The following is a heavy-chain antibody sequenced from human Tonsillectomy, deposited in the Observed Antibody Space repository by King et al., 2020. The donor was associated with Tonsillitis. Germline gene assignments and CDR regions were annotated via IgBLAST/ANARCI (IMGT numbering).Heavy chain of an antibody. J-gene: IGHJ5*02. V-gene: IGHV1-2*02. CDR1: GYTFSGYY. Sequence: GQLVQSGAEVKKPGASVKVSCKASGYTFSGYYMHWVRQAPGQGLEWMGGINPNSGGTNYAQKFQGRVTLTRDTSISTAYMELSRLRSDDTAVYYCARDYCTNGVCSWFDPWGQGTLVTVSS. CDR3: ARDYCTNGVCSWFDP. D-gene: IGHD2-8*01. CDR2: INPNSGGT.